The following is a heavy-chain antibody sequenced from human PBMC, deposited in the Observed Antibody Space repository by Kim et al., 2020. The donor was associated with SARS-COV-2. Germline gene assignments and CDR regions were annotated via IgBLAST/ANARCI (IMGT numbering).Heavy chain of an antibody. Sequence: GGSLRLSCAASGLTFSNYAMSWVRQAPGKGLEWVSAIRGDSDTTNYADSVKGRFTISRHKSKNTLFLQMNSLRAEATALCYCALVIAVEWAFDIWGQGTMVTVSS. V-gene: IGHV3-23*01. D-gene: IGHD2-21*01. CDR2: IRGDSDTT. J-gene: IGHJ3*02. CDR1: GLTFSNYA. CDR3: ALVIAVEWAFDI.